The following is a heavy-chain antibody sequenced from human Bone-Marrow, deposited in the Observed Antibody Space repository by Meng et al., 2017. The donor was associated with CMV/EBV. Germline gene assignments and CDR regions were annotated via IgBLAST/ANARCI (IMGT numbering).Heavy chain of an antibody. Sequence: SEPLSLTCTVSGGSISSYYWSWIRQPPGKGLEWIGYIYYSGSTNYNPSLKSRVTISVDTSKNQFSLKLSSVTAADTAVYYCARGKGVFGVVMSRSYYYYGMDVWGQGTTVTVSS. V-gene: IGHV4-59*12. CDR1: GGSISSYY. CDR2: IYYSGST. CDR3: ARGKGVFGVVMSRSYYYYGMDV. J-gene: IGHJ6*02. D-gene: IGHD3-3*01.